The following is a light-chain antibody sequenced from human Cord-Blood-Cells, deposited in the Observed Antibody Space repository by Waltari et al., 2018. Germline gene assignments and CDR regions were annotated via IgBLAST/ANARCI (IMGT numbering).Light chain of an antibody. V-gene: IGLV2-11*01. J-gene: IGLJ2*01. CDR2: DVS. CDR1: SSDVGGYNY. Sequence: QSALTQPRSVSGSPGQSVTISCTGTSSDVGGYNYVSWYQQHPGKAPKLMIYDVSKRRSGVPDRFSGSKSGNTASLTISGLQAEDEADYYCCSYAGIYTGVFGGGTKLTVL. CDR3: CSYAGIYTGV.